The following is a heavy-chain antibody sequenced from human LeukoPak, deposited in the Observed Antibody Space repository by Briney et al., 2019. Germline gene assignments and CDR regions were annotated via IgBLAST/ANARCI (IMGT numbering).Heavy chain of an antibody. D-gene: IGHD3-22*01. CDR2: IKPTTGST. Sequence: ASVKVSCKASGYTFTSYYMHWVRQAPGQGLEWMGIIKPTTGSTSYAQKFQGRVTMTRDTSTSTVYMELSSMRSEDTAVYYCARRADSSGDQYNWFDPWGQGTLVTVSS. CDR1: GYTFTSYY. CDR3: ARRADSSGDQYNWFDP. V-gene: IGHV1-46*01. J-gene: IGHJ5*02.